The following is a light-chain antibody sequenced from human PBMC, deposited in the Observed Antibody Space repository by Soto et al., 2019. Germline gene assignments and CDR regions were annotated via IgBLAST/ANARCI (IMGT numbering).Light chain of an antibody. CDR1: SSDVGSYNL. Sequence: QSVLTQPASVSGSPGQSITISCTGTSSDVGSYNLVSWYQQHPGEAPKLMIYGGTKRPSGVSNRFSGSKSGNTASLTISGLQAEHEADYYCCSYAGITTYYVFGTGTKVTVL. CDR2: GGT. V-gene: IGLV2-23*01. J-gene: IGLJ1*01. CDR3: CSYAGITTYYV.